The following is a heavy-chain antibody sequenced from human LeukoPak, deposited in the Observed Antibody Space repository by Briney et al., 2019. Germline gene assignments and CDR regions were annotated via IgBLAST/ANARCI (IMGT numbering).Heavy chain of an antibody. CDR3: AKDSVIYCSGGSCFLFQH. J-gene: IGHJ1*01. D-gene: IGHD2-15*01. CDR2: ISGSGGST. Sequence: PGGSLRLSCAASGFTFSSYAMSWVRQAPGKGLEWVSSISGSGGSTYYADSLKGRFTISRDNSKNTLYLQMNSLRAEDTAIYYCAKDSVIYCSGGSCFLFQHWGQGTLVTVSS. CDR1: GFTFSSYA. V-gene: IGHV3-23*01.